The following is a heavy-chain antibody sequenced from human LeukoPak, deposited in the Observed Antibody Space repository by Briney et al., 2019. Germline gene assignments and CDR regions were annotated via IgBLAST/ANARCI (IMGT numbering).Heavy chain of an antibody. CDR3: ARIRGWFGEGRWAFDI. V-gene: IGHV3-7*01. Sequence: PGGSLRLSCAASGFTFTSYWMTWVRQAPGKWLEWLTNINEDGSVRHYVDSVRGRFTISRDNAKNSLYLQMNSLRAEDTAVYYCARIRGWFGEGRWAFDIWGQGTMVTVSS. J-gene: IGHJ3*02. CDR1: GFTFTSYW. CDR2: INEDGSVR. D-gene: IGHD3-10*01.